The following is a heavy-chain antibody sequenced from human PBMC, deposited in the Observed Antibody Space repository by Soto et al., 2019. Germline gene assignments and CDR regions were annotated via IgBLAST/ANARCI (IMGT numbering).Heavy chain of an antibody. CDR3: AKGSSTRAADFDY. Sequence: GGSLRLSCAASGFTFSSYWMYWVRQAPGKGLVWVSRIDTDGSTTSYADSVKGRFTISRDNAKNTLYLQMNSLRAEDTAVYYCAKGSSTRAADFDYWGQGTLVTVSS. CDR1: GFTFSSYW. J-gene: IGHJ4*02. V-gene: IGHV3-74*01. CDR2: IDTDGSTT. D-gene: IGHD2-15*01.